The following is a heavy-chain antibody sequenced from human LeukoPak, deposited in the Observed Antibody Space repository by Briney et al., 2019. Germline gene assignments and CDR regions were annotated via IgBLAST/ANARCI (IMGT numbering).Heavy chain of an antibody. J-gene: IGHJ4*02. CDR2: FCYSGNT. CDR3: ARAGGVYNTPIDLDY. CDR1: GASITLHY. V-gene: IGHV4-59*11. Sequence: SDTLSLTCTLSGASITLHYGSWIRQPPKKGVEWSGDFCYSGNTNYNSSLKSRVTISVDTSKNQFSLKLSSVTAADTAVYYCARAGGVYNTPIDLDYWGQGTLVTVSS. D-gene: IGHD5-18*01.